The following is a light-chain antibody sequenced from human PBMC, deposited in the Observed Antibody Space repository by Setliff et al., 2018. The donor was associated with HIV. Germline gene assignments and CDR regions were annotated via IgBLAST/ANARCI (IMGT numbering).Light chain of an antibody. CDR1: SSNIGASYA. V-gene: IGLV1-40*01. J-gene: IGLJ1*01. CDR2: DNS. Sequence: QSVLTQPPSVSGVPGQRVTVSCTETSSNIGASYAVHWYQQFPGAAPKLVIYDNSNRPSGVPDRFSGSKSGTSASLVIAGLQPEDEADYYCQSYDTSLSGYVFGTGTKVTVL. CDR3: QSYDTSLSGYV.